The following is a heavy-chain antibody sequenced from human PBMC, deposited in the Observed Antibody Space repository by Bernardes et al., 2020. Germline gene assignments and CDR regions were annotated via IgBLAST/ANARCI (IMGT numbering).Heavy chain of an antibody. CDR3: ARAGIGNTIFGVVVGGMDV. J-gene: IGHJ6*02. Sequence: GGSLRLSCAASGFTFSSYWMSWVRQAPGKGLEWVANIKQDGSEKYYVDSVKGRFTISRDNAKNSLYLQMNSLRAEDTAVYYCARAGIGNTIFGVVVGGMDVWGQGTTVTVSS. CDR2: IKQDGSEK. D-gene: IGHD3-3*01. V-gene: IGHV3-7*01. CDR1: GFTFSSYW.